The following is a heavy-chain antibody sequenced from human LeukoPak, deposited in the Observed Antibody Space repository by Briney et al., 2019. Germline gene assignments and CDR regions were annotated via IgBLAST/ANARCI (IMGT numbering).Heavy chain of an antibody. V-gene: IGHV5-51*01. CDR2: IYPGDSDT. CDR3: ARLRSIVVLIDIYFDY. CDR1: GYSFTSYW. Sequence: GESLKISCKGSGYSFTSYWIGWVRQMPGKGLEWMGIIYPGDSDTRYSPSFQGQVTISADKSISTAYLQWSSLKASDTAMYYCARLRSIVVLIDIYFDYWGQGTLVTVSS. D-gene: IGHD2-21*01. J-gene: IGHJ4*02.